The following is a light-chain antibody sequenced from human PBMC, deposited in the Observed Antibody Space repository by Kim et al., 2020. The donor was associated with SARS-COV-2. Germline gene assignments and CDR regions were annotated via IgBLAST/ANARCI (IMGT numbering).Light chain of an antibody. CDR2: GAS. V-gene: IGKV3-20*01. CDR3: QQYGSSPLT. Sequence: EIVLTQSPGTLSLSPGERATLSCRDSQSVSNSYLAWYQQKPGQAPRLLIYGASSRATGIPDRFSGSGSGTDFTLSISRLEPEDFAVYYCQQYGSSPLTFGGGTKVDIK. CDR1: QSVSNSY. J-gene: IGKJ4*01.